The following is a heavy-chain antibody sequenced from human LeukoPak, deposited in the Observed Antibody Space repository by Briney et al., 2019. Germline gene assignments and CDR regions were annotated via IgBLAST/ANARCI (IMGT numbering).Heavy chain of an antibody. Sequence: PSETLPLTCTVSGGSISNYYWSWIRQPPGKGLEWIGYIYYSGSTNYNPSLESRVTISVDTSKNQFSLKLDSVTAADTAVYYCARGRSGSYHSPFDYWGQGTLVTVSS. CDR3: ARGRSGSYHSPFDY. V-gene: IGHV4-59*13. D-gene: IGHD1-26*01. CDR2: IYYSGST. J-gene: IGHJ4*02. CDR1: GGSISNYY.